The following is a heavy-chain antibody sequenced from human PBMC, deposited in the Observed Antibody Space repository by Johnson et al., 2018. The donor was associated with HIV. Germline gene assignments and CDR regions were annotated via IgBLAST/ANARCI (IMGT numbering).Heavy chain of an antibody. V-gene: IGHV3-30*03. CDR3: ARGPVDTAMGNDAFDI. Sequence: QVQLVESGGGVVQPGRSLRLSCAASGFTFSSYGMHWVRQAPGKGLEWVAVISYDGSNKYYADSVKGRFTISRDNSKNTLYLQMNSLRAEDTAVYYCARGPVDTAMGNDAFDIWGQGTMVTVSS. J-gene: IGHJ3*02. D-gene: IGHD5-18*01. CDR2: ISYDGSNK. CDR1: GFTFSSYG.